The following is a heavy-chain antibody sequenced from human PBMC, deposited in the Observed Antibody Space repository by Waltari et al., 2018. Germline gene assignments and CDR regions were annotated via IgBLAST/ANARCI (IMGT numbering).Heavy chain of an antibody. J-gene: IGHJ2*01. CDR1: GYSISSGYY. D-gene: IGHD4-17*01. CDR2: IYHSGST. Sequence: QVQLQESGLGLVQPSETLSLTCAVSGYSISSGYYWGWIRQPPGKGLEWIGSIYHSGSTYYNPSLKSRVTISVDTSKNQFSLKLSSVTAADTAVYYCARQGDYGSNWYFDLWGRGTLVTVSS. CDR3: ARQGDYGSNWYFDL. V-gene: IGHV4-38-2*01.